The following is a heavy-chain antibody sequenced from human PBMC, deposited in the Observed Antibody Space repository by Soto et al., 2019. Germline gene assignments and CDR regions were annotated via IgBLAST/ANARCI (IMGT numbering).Heavy chain of an antibody. D-gene: IGHD5-12*01. Sequence: SETLSLTCTVSGGSISSYYWIWIRQPPGKGLEWIGYIYYSGSTNYNPSLKSRVTISVDTSKNQFSLKLSSVTAADTAVYYCARDRGGYDPFDYWGQGTLVTVSS. V-gene: IGHV4-59*01. CDR1: GGSISSYY. J-gene: IGHJ4*02. CDR3: ARDRGGYDPFDY. CDR2: IYYSGST.